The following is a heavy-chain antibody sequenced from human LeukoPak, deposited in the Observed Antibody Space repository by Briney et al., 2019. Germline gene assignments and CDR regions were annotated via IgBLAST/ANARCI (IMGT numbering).Heavy chain of an antibody. CDR2: INHSGST. CDR1: GGSFSGYY. D-gene: IGHD5-24*01. V-gene: IGHV4-34*01. J-gene: IGHJ4*02. CDR3: AREQSHGYNSRALDY. Sequence: PSETLSLTCAVYGGSFSGYYWSWIRQPPGKGLEWIGEINHSGSTNYNPSLKSRVTISVDTSKNQFSLKLSSVTAADTAVYYCAREQSHGYNSRALDYWGQGTLVTVSS.